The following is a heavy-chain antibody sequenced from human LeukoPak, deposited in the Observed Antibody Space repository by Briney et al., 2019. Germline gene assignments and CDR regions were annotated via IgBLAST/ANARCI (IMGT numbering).Heavy chain of an antibody. CDR1: GFTFSSYW. V-gene: IGHV3-7*01. D-gene: IGHD4-17*01. CDR3: AGDSYGDYFDY. Sequence: PGGSLRLSCAASGFTFSSYWMSWVRQAPGKGLEWVANIKQDGSEKYYVDSVKGRFTISRDNAKNSLYLQMNSLRAEDTAVYYCAGDSYGDYFDYWGQGTLVTVSS. J-gene: IGHJ4*02. CDR2: IKQDGSEK.